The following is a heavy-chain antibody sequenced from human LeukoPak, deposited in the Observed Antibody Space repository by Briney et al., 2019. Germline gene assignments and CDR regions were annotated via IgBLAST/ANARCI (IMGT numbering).Heavy chain of an antibody. J-gene: IGHJ6*02. V-gene: IGHV1-18*01. D-gene: IGHD6-19*01. CDR2: ISAYNGNT. Sequence: ASVKVSCTASGYTFTNYGISWVRQAPGQGLEWMGWISAYNGNTNYAQKLQGRVTMTTDTSTSTAYMELRSLRSDDTAVYYCARDRVAGSFSYYGMDVWGQGTTVTVSS. CDR3: ARDRVAGSFSYYGMDV. CDR1: GYTFTNYG.